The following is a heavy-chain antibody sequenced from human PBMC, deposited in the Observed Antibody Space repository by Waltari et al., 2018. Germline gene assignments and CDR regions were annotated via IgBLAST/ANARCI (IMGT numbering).Heavy chain of an antibody. V-gene: IGHV3-7*01. Sequence: EVQMVESGGGLVQPGGSLRLYCAASGFTFSNFWMDWVRQAPGKGLEWVANINPDGSAKNYVDSVKGRFTIFRDNTKNSLYLQMNSLRAEDTAIYYCSESLNVWGPGTTVTVSS. CDR3: SESLNV. CDR2: INPDGSAK. J-gene: IGHJ6*02. CDR1: GFTFSNFW.